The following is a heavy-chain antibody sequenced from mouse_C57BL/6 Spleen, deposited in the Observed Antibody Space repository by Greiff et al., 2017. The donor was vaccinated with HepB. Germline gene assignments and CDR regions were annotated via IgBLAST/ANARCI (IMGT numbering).Heavy chain of an antibody. CDR3: TRYPYYDYDEYFDV. CDR2: IYPGNSDT. CDR1: GYTFTSYW. D-gene: IGHD2-4*01. V-gene: IGHV1-5*01. Sequence: EVQLQQSGTVLARPGASVKMSCKTSGYTFTSYWMHWVKQRPGQGLEWIGAIYPGNSDTSYNQTFKGKAKLTAVTSASTAYMELSSLTNEDSAVYYCTRYPYYDYDEYFDVWGTGTTVTVSS. J-gene: IGHJ1*03.